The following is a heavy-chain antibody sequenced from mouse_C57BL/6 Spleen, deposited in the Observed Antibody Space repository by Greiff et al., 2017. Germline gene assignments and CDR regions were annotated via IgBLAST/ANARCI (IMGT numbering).Heavy chain of an antibody. Sequence: QVQLQQPGAELVRPGSSVKLSCKASGYTFTSYWMHWVKQRPIQGLEWIGNIDPSDSETHYNQKFKDKATLTVDKSSSTAYMQLSSLTSEDSAVYYWARDSSGYPYFDYWGQGTTLTVSS. D-gene: IGHD3-2*02. V-gene: IGHV1-52*01. J-gene: IGHJ2*01. CDR2: IDPSDSET. CDR3: ARDSSGYPYFDY. CDR1: GYTFTSYW.